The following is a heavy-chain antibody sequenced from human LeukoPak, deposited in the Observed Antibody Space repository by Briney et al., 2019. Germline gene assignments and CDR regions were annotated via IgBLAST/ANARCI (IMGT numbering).Heavy chain of an antibody. D-gene: IGHD6-19*01. CDR3: ARGGTVAGYRSPLKSHFDS. Sequence: SETLSLTCTVSGGSISGSSYYWGWVRQPPGKGLEWIGYLDYDGHTNYNPSLKGRVTISVDTSKTQLSLKLASVTAEDTAVYYCARGGTVAGYRSPLKSHFDSWGQGTLVTVSP. J-gene: IGHJ4*02. V-gene: IGHV4-61*05. CDR1: GGSISGSSYY. CDR2: LDYDGHT.